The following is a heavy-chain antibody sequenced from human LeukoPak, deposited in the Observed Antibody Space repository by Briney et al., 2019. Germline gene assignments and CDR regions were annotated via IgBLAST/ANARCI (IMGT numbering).Heavy chain of an antibody. CDR2: IYHSGST. Sequence: SETLSLTCAVSGYSISGGYYWGWIRQPPGKGLEWIGSIYHSGSTYYNPSLKSRVTISVDTSKNQFSLKLSSVTAADTAVYYCARHPIRNYDFWSGYWGQGTLVTVSS. V-gene: IGHV4-38-2*01. CDR1: GYSISGGYY. J-gene: IGHJ4*02. D-gene: IGHD3-3*01. CDR3: ARHPIRNYDFWSGY.